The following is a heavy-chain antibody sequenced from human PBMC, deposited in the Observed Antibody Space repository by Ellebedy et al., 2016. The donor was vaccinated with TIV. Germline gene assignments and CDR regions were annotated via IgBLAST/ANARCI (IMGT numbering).Heavy chain of an antibody. CDR1: GDSVSTNSAA. CDR3: ARELTSPPNFYFYGMDV. J-gene: IGHJ6*02. Sequence: SQTLSLTCAISGDSVSTNSAAWNWIRQSPSTGLEWLGRTHYRSKWSTDYAESVEGRITINPDTSKNRFSLQLNSVTPEDTAVYYCARELTSPPNFYFYGMDVWGQGTTVTVS. D-gene: IGHD1-1*01. CDR2: THYRSKWST. V-gene: IGHV6-1*01.